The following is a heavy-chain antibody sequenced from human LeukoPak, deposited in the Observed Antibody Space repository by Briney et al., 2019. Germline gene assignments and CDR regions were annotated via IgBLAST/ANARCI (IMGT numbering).Heavy chain of an antibody. CDR2: IYSDGGT. CDR1: GFTVSNNY. V-gene: IGHV3-53*01. Sequence: PGGSLRLSCAASGFTVSNNYMSWARQAPGKGLEWVSVIYSDGGTFYSDSVKGRFIISRDSSKNTLYLQMNSPRADDTAVYYCARDNKGPAFWGQGTPVTVSS. CDR3: ARDNKGPAF. D-gene: IGHD1/OR15-1a*01. J-gene: IGHJ4*02.